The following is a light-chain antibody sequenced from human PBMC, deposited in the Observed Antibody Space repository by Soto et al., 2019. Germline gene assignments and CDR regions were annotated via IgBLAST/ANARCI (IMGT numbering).Light chain of an antibody. V-gene: IGLV2-11*01. J-gene: IGLJ2*01. CDR3: CSYAGSYTLL. CDR2: DVS. Sequence: QSALTQPRSVSGSPGQSVTISCTGTSTDVGGYNYVSWYQQRPGKAPKFMIYDVSKRPSGVPDRFSGSKSGNTASLTISGLQAEDEADYYCCSYAGSYTLLFGGGTKLTVL. CDR1: STDVGGYNY.